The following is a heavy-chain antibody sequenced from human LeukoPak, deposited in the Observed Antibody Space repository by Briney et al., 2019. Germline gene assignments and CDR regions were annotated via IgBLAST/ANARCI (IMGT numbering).Heavy chain of an antibody. V-gene: IGHV3-11*01. CDR3: ARDIAAASFDY. CDR1: GFTFSDYY. CDR2: ISSSGSTI. J-gene: IGHJ4*02. Sequence: GGSLRLSCAASGFTFSDYYMSWIRQAPGKGLEWVSYISSSGSTIYYADSVKGRFTISRDNAKNSLYLQMNSLRAEDAAVYYCARDIAAASFDYWGQGTLVTVSS. D-gene: IGHD6-6*01.